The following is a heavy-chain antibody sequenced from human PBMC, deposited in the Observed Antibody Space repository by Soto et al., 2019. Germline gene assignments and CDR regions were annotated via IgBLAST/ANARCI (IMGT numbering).Heavy chain of an antibody. CDR3: ARDGGQGRGVIGHY. V-gene: IGHV4-61*01. Sequence: SETLSLTCTVSGDSVNSENSYWDWIRQAPGKGPEWIGYIYYNGGTNYNPSLKSRATILLDTATNQFSLTLTSVTAADTAVYYCARDGGQGRGVIGHYWGRGMLVTGSS. CDR2: IYYNGGT. J-gene: IGHJ4*02. CDR1: GDSVNSENSY. D-gene: IGHD3-16*02.